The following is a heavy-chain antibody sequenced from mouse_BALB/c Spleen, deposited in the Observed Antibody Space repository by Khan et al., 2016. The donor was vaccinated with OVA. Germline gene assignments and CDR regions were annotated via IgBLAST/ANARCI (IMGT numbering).Heavy chain of an antibody. CDR3: AIPSTATAMDY. CDR2: ISTYYGDA. Sequence: QVQLQQSGAELVRPGVSVKISCKGSGYTFTDYAMHWVKQSHAKSLEWIGVISTYYGDASYNQKFKGKATMTVDKSSSTAYMELARLTSEDSAIYYCAIPSTATAMDYWGQGTSVTVSS. V-gene: IGHV1S137*01. CDR1: GYTFTDYA. D-gene: IGHD1-2*01. J-gene: IGHJ4*01.